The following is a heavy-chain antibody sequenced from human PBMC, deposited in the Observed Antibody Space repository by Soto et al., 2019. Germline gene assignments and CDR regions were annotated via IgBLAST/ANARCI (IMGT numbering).Heavy chain of an antibody. CDR3: ARDPDYGDYWGYFFDS. J-gene: IGHJ4*02. CDR2: INPTSGGT. CDR1: GYTFAAYF. D-gene: IGHD4-17*01. V-gene: IGHV1-2*02. Sequence: GASVKVSCKTSGYTFAAYFIHWIRQAPGQGLEWMRWINPTSGGTVYAQNFQDRVTMTRDTSISTAYMELRRLNSDDTAVYYCARDPDYGDYWGYFFDSWGPGTPVTVSS.